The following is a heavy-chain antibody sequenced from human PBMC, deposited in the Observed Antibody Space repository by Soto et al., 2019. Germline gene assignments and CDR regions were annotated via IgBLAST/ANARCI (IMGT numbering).Heavy chain of an antibody. Sequence: EVQLLESGGGLVQPGGSLRLSCAASGFTFSSYAMSWVRQAPGKGLEWVSAISGSGGSTYYADSVKGWFTISRDNSKNTLYLQMNSLRAEDTAVYYCARFGSGNPFEDYWGQGTLVTVSS. CDR2: ISGSGGST. D-gene: IGHD3-10*01. V-gene: IGHV3-23*01. J-gene: IGHJ4*02. CDR3: ARFGSGNPFEDY. CDR1: GFTFSSYA.